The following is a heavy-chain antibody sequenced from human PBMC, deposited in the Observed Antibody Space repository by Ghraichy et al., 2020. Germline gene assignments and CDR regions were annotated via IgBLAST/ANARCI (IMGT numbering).Heavy chain of an antibody. D-gene: IGHD4-23*01. CDR2: ISSSSRSI. CDR1: GFTFSDYK. V-gene: IGHV3-48*02. CDR3: ARGSTVVRFYYYGGMDV. Sequence: GGSLRLSCVGSGFTFSDYKLNWVRQSPGKGLEWISYISSSSRSIFYADSVKGRFTISRDNAQNSLFLQMKSLRDEDRAVYYCARGSTVVRFYYYGGMDVWGQGTTVTVSS. J-gene: IGHJ6*02.